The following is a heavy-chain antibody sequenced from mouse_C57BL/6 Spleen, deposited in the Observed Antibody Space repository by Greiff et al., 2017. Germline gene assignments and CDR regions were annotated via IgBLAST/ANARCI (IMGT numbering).Heavy chain of an antibody. V-gene: IGHV5-4*01. Sequence: EVKVVESGGGLVKPGGSLKLSCAASGFTFSSYAMSWVRQTPEKRLEWVATISDGGSYTYYPDNVKGRFTISRDNAKNNLYLQMSHLKSEDTAMYYCARERGYSNYVPWFAYWGQGTLVTVSA. CDR2: ISDGGSYT. CDR1: GFTFSSYA. CDR3: ARERGYSNYVPWFAY. D-gene: IGHD2-5*01. J-gene: IGHJ3*01.